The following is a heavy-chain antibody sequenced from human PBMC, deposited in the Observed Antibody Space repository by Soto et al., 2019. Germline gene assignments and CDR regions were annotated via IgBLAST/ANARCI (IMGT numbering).Heavy chain of an antibody. D-gene: IGHD3-3*01. V-gene: IGHV5-51*01. J-gene: IGHJ4*02. CDR1: GYNFAGYW. CDR2: IYPSDSDT. CDR3: ARGGVSTRTFDY. Sequence: PGESLKISCKGSGYNFAGYWIAWVRQMPGKGLELMGIIYPSDSDTRYRPSFQGQVTISADKSISSAYLQWSSLRASDTAMYYCARGGVSTRTFDYWGQGTPGTVS.